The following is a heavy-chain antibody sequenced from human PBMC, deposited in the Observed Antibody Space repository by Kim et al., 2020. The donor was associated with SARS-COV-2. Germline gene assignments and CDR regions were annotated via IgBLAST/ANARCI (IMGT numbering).Heavy chain of an antibody. J-gene: IGHJ4*02. CDR3: ASRFKGAAGGYYFDY. V-gene: IGHV4-34*01. D-gene: IGHD6-13*01. CDR1: GGSFSGYY. Sequence: SETLSLTCAVYGGSFSGYYWSWIRQPPGKGLEWIGEINHSGSTNYNPSLKSRVTISVDTSKNQFFLKLSSVTAADTAAYYCASRFKGAAGGYYFDYWGQG. CDR2: INHSGST.